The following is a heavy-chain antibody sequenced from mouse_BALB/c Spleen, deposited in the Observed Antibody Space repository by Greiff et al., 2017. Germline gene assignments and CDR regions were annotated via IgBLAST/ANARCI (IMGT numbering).Heavy chain of an antibody. V-gene: IGHV5-6-5*01. CDR3: ARDGSSYGYFDV. D-gene: IGHD1-1*01. CDR2: ISSGGST. CDR1: GFTFSSYA. J-gene: IGHJ1*01. Sequence: EVKLMESGGGLVKPGGSLKLSCAASGFTFSSYAMSWVRQTPEKRLEWVASISSGGSTYYPDSVKGRFTISRDNARNILYLQMSSLRSEDTAMYYCARDGSSYGYFDVWGAGTTVTVSS.